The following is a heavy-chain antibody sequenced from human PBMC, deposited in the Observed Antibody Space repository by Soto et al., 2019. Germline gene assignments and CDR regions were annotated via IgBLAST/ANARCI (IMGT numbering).Heavy chain of an antibody. CDR1: GGSISSGGYS. Sequence: QLQLQESCSGLVKPSQTLSLTCAVYGGSISSGGYSWSWIRQPPGKGLEWIGYIYHSGSTYYNPSLKSRVTISVDRSKNQFSLKLSSVTAADTAVYYCARVPTPWGQGTLVTVSS. CDR3: ARVPTP. J-gene: IGHJ5*02. CDR2: IYHSGST. D-gene: IGHD2-2*01. V-gene: IGHV4-30-2*01.